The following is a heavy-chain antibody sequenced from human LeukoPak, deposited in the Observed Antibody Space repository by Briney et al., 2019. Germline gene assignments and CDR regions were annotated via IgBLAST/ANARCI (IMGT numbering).Heavy chain of an antibody. Sequence: GGSLRLSCAASGFTFSSYAMSWVRQAPGKGLEWVSAISGSGGSTYYADSVKGRFTISRDNSKNTLYLQMNSLRAEDTAVYYCAKGGVXXXXXTEXXXXPWGXGTLXTVSS. CDR1: GFTFSSYA. J-gene: IGHJ5*02. CDR2: ISGSGGST. V-gene: IGHV3-23*01. D-gene: IGHD2-8*01. CDR3: AKGGVXXXXXTEXXXXP.